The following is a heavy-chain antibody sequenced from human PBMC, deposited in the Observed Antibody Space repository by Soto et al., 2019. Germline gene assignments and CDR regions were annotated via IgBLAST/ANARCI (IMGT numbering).Heavy chain of an antibody. CDR1: GFTFNNYA. Sequence: GGSLRLSXAASGFTFNNYAVSWARQTPGKGLEWVATISASGAYTFYADSVKGRFTISRDNSQNTLFLHMRSLRAGDTATYYCAKEVIAARPYYFDHWGQGTLVTVSS. J-gene: IGHJ4*02. CDR2: ISASGAYT. V-gene: IGHV3-23*01. D-gene: IGHD6-6*01. CDR3: AKEVIAARPYYFDH.